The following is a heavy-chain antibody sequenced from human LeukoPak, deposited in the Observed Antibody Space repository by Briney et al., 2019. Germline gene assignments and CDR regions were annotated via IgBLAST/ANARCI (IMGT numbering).Heavy chain of an antibody. J-gene: IGHJ6*03. V-gene: IGHV3-21*01. D-gene: IGHD1-1*01. CDR2: ISGSATNT. CDR1: GFTFSTYA. Sequence: GGSLRLSCAASGFTFSTYAMSWVRQAPGKGLEWVSSISGSATNTYYADSVKGRFTISRDNAKNSLYLQMNSLRAEDTAVYYCARDATADYYYYYMDVWGKGTTVTISS. CDR3: ARDATADYYYYYMDV.